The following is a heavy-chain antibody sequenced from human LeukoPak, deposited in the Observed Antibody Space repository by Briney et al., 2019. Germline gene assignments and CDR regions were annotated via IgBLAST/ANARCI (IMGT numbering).Heavy chain of an antibody. CDR3: ARDPKVAQWLDYFDY. Sequence: GGSLRLSCAASGFTFSSYGMSWVRQAPGKGLEWVSAISGSGGSTYYADSVKGRFTISRDNSKNTLYLQMNSLRAEDTAVYYCARDPKVAQWLDYFDYWGQGTLVTVSS. V-gene: IGHV3-23*01. CDR1: GFTFSSYG. D-gene: IGHD6-19*01. CDR2: ISGSGGST. J-gene: IGHJ4*02.